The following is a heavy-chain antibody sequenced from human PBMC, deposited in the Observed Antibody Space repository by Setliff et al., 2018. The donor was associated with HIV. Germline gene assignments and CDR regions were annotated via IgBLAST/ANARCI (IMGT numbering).Heavy chain of an antibody. CDR1: GGSFSDYY. V-gene: IGHV4-39*02. CDR3: ASSPRKTGTTSA. Sequence: SETLSLTCVAHGGSFSDYYWGWIRQPPGKGLEWIGSIYYSGNTYYNPSLKSRVTMSVDTSKNHFSLKLSSVTAADTAVYYCASSPRKTGTTSAWGQGTLVTVSS. J-gene: IGHJ5*02. CDR2: IYYSGNT. D-gene: IGHD1-7*01.